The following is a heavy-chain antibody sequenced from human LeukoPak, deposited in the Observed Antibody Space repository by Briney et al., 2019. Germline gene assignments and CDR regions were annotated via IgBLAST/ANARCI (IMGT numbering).Heavy chain of an antibody. J-gene: IGHJ4*02. Sequence: PGRSLRLSCAASGFTFSTYGMHWVRQAPGKGLEWVAVISSGGNKEYYADSVRDRFTISRDNSNNTLSLQMNSLRPEDTAVYYCAKGLRGYYYFDYWGQGTLVTVSS. D-gene: IGHD5-18*01. V-gene: IGHV3-30*18. CDR1: GFTFSTYG. CDR3: AKGLRGYYYFDY. CDR2: ISSGGNKE.